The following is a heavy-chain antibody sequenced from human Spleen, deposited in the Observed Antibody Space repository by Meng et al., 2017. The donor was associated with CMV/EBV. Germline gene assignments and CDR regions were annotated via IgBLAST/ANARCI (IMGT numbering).Heavy chain of an antibody. V-gene: IGHV3-7*01. CDR3: ARAGLGYCSVTSCYNDY. J-gene: IGHJ4*02. D-gene: IGHD2-2*02. CDR2: IREDGSSK. CDR1: GGSVSSSSYC. Sequence: GGSLRLSCTVSGGSVSSSSYCWGWIRQPPGKGLEWVANIREDGSSKYYADPVKGRFTISRDNAKNSLFLQMSSLRAEDTAMYYCARAGLGYCSVTSCYNDYWGQGTLVTVSS.